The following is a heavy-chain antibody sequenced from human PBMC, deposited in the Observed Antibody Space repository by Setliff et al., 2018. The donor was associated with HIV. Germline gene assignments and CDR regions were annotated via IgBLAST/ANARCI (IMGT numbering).Heavy chain of an antibody. CDR1: GFIFSDSW. CDR3: ARAAAYFNFWTGYHPHAFDI. Sequence: GGSLRLSCGASGFIFSDSWMSWVRQAPGKGLEWVANIKQDGSERYYVDSVKGRFTISRDNTNNSLYLHMNSLRAEDTAVYYCARAAAYFNFWTGYHPHAFDIWGQGTMVTVSS. D-gene: IGHD3-3*01. CDR2: IKQDGSER. J-gene: IGHJ3*02. V-gene: IGHV3-7*01.